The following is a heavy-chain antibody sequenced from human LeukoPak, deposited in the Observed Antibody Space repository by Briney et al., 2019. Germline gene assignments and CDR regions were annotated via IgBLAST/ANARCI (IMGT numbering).Heavy chain of an antibody. J-gene: IGHJ3*02. CDR3: ARLLYYDRAFDI. Sequence: SETLSLTCTVSGGSISSSSYYWGWIRQPPGKGLEWIGSIYYSGSTYYNPSLKSRVTISVDTSKNQFSLKLSSVTAADTAVYYCARLLYYDRAFDIWGQGTMVTVSS. CDR2: IYYSGST. CDR1: GGSISSSSYY. V-gene: IGHV4-39*01. D-gene: IGHD3-22*01.